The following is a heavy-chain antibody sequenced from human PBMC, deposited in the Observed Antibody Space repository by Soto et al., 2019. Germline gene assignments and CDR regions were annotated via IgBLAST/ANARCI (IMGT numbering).Heavy chain of an antibody. Sequence: LGESLKISCDGSGYSFTSYWIGWVRQMPGKGLEWMGIIYPGDSDTRYSPSFQGQVTISADKSISTAYLQWSSLKASDTAMYYCASQKGYSYVDDAFDIWGQGTMVTVSS. D-gene: IGHD5-18*01. CDR2: IYPGDSDT. J-gene: IGHJ3*02. CDR3: ASQKGYSYVDDAFDI. V-gene: IGHV5-51*01. CDR1: GYSFTSYW.